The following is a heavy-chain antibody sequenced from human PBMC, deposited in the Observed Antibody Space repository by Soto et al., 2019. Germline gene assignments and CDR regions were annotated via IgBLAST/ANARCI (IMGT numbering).Heavy chain of an antibody. Sequence: KPSETLSLTCAVSGGSISSSNWWSWVRQPPGKGLEWIGEIYHSGSTNYNPSLKSRVTISVDKSKNQFSLKLSSVTAADTAVYYCARGSIKIFSLVIIWPHYWGQGTLVTVSS. J-gene: IGHJ4*02. CDR2: IYHSGST. D-gene: IGHD3-9*01. V-gene: IGHV4-4*02. CDR1: GGSISSSNW. CDR3: ARGSIKIFSLVIIWPHY.